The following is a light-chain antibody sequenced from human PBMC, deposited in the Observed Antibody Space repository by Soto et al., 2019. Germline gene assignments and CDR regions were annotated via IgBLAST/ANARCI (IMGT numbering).Light chain of an antibody. J-gene: IGLJ1*01. CDR3: CSYAGSYV. V-gene: IGLV2-23*02. Sequence: QSALTQPASVSGSPGQSITISCTGTSSDGGSYNLVSWYQQHPGKAPKVMIYEVSKRPSGVSNRFSGSKSGNAASLTISGLQAEDEADYYCCSYAGSYVFGTGTKVTVL. CDR2: EVS. CDR1: SSDGGSYNL.